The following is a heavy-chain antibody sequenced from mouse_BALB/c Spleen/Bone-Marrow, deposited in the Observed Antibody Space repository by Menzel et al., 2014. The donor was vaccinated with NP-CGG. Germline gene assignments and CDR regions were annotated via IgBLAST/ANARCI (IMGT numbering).Heavy chain of an antibody. CDR3: ARDSRSTVSHFDY. V-gene: IGHV7-3*02. CDR1: GFTFTDYY. Sequence: EVKLMESGGGLVQPGGSLRLSCATSGFTFTDYYMNWVRQPPGKALEWLGFIRNKANGYTTEYSASVKGRFTISRDNSQSILYLQMNTLRAGDSATYYCARDSRSTVSHFDYWGQGTTLTVSS. J-gene: IGHJ2*01. CDR2: IRNKANGYTT. D-gene: IGHD1-1*01.